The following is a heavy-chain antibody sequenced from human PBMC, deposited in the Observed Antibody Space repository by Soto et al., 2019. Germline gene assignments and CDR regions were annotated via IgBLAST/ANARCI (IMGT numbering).Heavy chain of an antibody. V-gene: IGHV3-72*01. J-gene: IGHJ4*02. Sequence: GGSLRLSCAASGFTFSDHYMDWVRQAPGKGLEWVGRTRNKANSYTTEYAASVKGRFTISRDDSKNSLYLQMNSLKTEDTAVYYCAREPGDYGFDYWGQGTLVTAPQ. D-gene: IGHD4-17*01. CDR1: GFTFSDHY. CDR2: TRNKANSYTT. CDR3: AREPGDYGFDY.